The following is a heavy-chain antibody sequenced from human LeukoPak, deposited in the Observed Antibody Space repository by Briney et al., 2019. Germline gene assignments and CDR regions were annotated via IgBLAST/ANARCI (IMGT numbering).Heavy chain of an antibody. D-gene: IGHD2-15*01. Sequence: GGSLRLSCAASGFTFSSYGMHWIRQAPGKGLEWVAVIWYDGSNKYYADSVKGRFTISRDNSKNTLYLQMNSLRAEDTAVYYCARRYCSGGSCYSFRGDWFDPWGQGTLVTVSS. CDR1: GFTFSSYG. J-gene: IGHJ5*02. CDR3: ARRYCSGGSCYSFRGDWFDP. CDR2: IWYDGSNK. V-gene: IGHV3-33*01.